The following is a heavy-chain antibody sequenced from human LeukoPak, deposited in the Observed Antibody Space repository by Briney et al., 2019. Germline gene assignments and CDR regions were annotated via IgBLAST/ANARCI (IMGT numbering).Heavy chain of an antibody. CDR3: ARGGGNWFDP. V-gene: IGHV4-30-4*07. D-gene: IGHD3-16*01. Sequence: SETLSLTCAVSGGSISSGGYSWSWIRQPPGKGLEWIGYIYYSGSTYYNPSLKSRVTISVDTSKNQFSLKLSSVTAADTAVYYCARGGGNWFDPWGQGTLVTVSS. CDR2: IYYSGST. CDR1: GGSISSGGYS. J-gene: IGHJ5*02.